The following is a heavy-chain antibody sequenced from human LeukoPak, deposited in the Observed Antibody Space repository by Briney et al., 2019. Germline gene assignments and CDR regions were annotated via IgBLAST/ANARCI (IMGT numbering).Heavy chain of an antibody. Sequence: ASVKVSCKASGYTFTGYYIHWVRQAPGQGLEWMGWINPNSGGTNYAQEFQGRVTMTRDTSISTAYMELRRPRSDDRAVYYCARGPPTIVVVITTGDFDSWGQGTLVTVSS. CDR2: INPNSGGT. V-gene: IGHV1-2*02. CDR3: ARGPPTIVVVITTGDFDS. D-gene: IGHD3-22*01. CDR1: GYTFTGYY. J-gene: IGHJ4*02.